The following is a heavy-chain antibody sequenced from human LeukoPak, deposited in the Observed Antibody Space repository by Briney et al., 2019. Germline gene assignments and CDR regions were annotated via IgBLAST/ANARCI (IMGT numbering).Heavy chain of an antibody. J-gene: IGHJ6*03. Sequence: ASVKVSCKASGYTFSDYGINWVRQAPGQGLEWMGWISVYDGKTNYLQRLQGRVTMTTDTSTSTSYMELRSLKSDDAAVYYCARAAYSSSRQVGSKYYYYYYMDVWGKGTTVTISS. CDR1: GYTFSDYG. CDR3: ARAAYSSSRQVGSKYYYYYYMDV. CDR2: ISVYDGKT. V-gene: IGHV1-18*01. D-gene: IGHD6-13*01.